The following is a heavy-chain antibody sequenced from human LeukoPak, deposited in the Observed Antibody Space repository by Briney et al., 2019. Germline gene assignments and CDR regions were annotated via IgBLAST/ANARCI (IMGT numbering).Heavy chain of an antibody. Sequence: VASVKVSCKASGYTFTKYYMNWVRQAPGQGLEWMGIMHPTGDSTNYAQKFQGRVTLTRDTSTGTFYMELSSLTSEDTAVNYCARHDFDLPMIYSFFVHWGQGTLVTVSS. CDR3: ARHDFDLPMIYSFFVH. V-gene: IGHV1-46*01. CDR2: MHPTGDST. D-gene: IGHD3-3*01. CDR1: GYTFTKYY. J-gene: IGHJ5*02.